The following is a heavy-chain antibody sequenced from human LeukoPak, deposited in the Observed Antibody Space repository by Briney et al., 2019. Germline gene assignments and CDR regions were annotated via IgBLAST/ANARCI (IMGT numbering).Heavy chain of an antibody. CDR2: ISSSSSYI. CDR1: GFTFSSYS. J-gene: IGHJ4*02. V-gene: IGHV3-21*01. D-gene: IGHD4-11*01. CDR3: ARDVATLTTNAY. Sequence: GGPLRLSCAASGFTFSSYSMNWVRQAPGKGLEWVSSISSSSSYIYYADSVKGRFTISRDNAKNSLYLQMDSLRAEDTAVYYCARDVATLTTNAYWGQGTLVTVSS.